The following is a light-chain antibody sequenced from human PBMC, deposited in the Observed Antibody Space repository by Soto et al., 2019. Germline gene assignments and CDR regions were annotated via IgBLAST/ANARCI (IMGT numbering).Light chain of an antibody. CDR2: GTS. CDR3: QQYNYWPWT. Sequence: EIVMTQSPATLSVSPGERATLSCRASQSVSSNQLAWYQQKPGQAPRLLIYGTSTRATGLPARFSGSGSETAFTLTVSSLQSEDFAVYYCQQYNYWPWTFGQGTKVDIK. CDR1: QSVSSN. V-gene: IGKV3-15*01. J-gene: IGKJ1*01.